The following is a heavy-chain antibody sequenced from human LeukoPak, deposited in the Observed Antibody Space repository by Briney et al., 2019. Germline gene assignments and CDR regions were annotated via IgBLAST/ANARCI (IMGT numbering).Heavy chain of an antibody. D-gene: IGHD3-10*01. J-gene: IGHJ4*02. Sequence: SVKVSCKASGGTFSSYAISWVRQAPGQGLEWMGGIIPIFGTANYAQKFQGRVTITTDESTSTAYMELSSLSSEDTAVYYCARSALWFGSDNYFDYWGQGTLVTVSS. CDR2: IIPIFGTA. V-gene: IGHV1-69*05. CDR3: ARSALWFGSDNYFDY. CDR1: GGTFSSYA.